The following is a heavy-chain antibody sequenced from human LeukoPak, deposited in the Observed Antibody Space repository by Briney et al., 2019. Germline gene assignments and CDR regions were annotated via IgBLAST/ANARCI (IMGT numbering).Heavy chain of an antibody. CDR3: ARRGYCSSTSCYDY. D-gene: IGHD2-2*01. J-gene: IGHJ4*02. Sequence: ASVKVSCKASGYTFTGYYMHWVRQAPGQGLEWMGWINPNSGGTNYAQKFQGRVTMTRDTSISTAYMELSRLRSDDTAMYYCARRGYCSSTSCYDYWGQGTLVTVPS. CDR1: GYTFTGYY. CDR2: INPNSGGT. V-gene: IGHV1-2*02.